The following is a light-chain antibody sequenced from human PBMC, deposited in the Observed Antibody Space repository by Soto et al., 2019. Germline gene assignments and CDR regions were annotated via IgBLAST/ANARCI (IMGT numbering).Light chain of an antibody. CDR2: AAS. Sequence: IQLTQSPSSLSASVGDRVTITCRASQGISSYLGWYQQKPGKAPKLLIYAASTLQSGVPSRFSGSGSGTDFTLTLNSLQPEDFATYYCQQGYSTPWTFGQGTKVDIK. V-gene: IGKV1-39*01. J-gene: IGKJ1*01. CDR1: QGISSY. CDR3: QQGYSTPWT.